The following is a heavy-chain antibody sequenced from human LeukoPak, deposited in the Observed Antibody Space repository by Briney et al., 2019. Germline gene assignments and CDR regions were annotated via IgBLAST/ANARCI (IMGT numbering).Heavy chain of an antibody. CDR3: AGSDDGNWFET. CDR1: GYTFTSYG. D-gene: IGHD3-3*01. V-gene: IGHV1-18*01. J-gene: IGHJ5*02. Sequence: EASVKVSCKAFGYTFTSYGITWVRQAPGQGLEWMGWISGYNGDTNYAQKLQGRVTMTTDTSTNTAYMELRSLRSDDTAVYYCAGSDDGNWFETWGQGTLVTVSS. CDR2: ISGYNGDT.